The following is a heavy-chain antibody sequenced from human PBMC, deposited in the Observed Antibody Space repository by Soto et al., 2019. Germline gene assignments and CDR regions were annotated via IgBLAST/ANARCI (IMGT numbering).Heavy chain of an antibody. Sequence: GGSLRLSCAASGFTFSSYDMHWVRQATGKGLEWVSAIGTAGDTYYPGSVKGRLTISRENAKNSSYLQMNSLRAGDTAVYYCARGMGMDYDYGIHVWGPAATPTVYS. J-gene: IGHJ6*02. D-gene: IGHD7-27*01. V-gene: IGHV3-13*01. CDR3: ARGMGMDYDYGIHV. CDR2: IGTAGDT. CDR1: GFTFSSYD.